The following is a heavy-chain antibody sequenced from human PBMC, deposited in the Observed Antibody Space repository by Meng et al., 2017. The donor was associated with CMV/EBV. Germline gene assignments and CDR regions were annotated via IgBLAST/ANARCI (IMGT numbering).Heavy chain of an antibody. CDR3: ARALVVETNPRNYYYYGMDV. D-gene: IGHD2-21*01. CDR1: GFTFSSYE. V-gene: IGHV3-48*03. J-gene: IGHJ6*02. CDR2: ISSSGSTI. Sequence: GGSLRLSCAASGFTFSSYEMNWVRQAPGKGLEWVSYISSSGSTIYYADTVKGRFTISRDNAKNSRYLQMNSLRAEDTAVYYCARALVVETNPRNYYYYGMDVWGQGTTVTVSS.